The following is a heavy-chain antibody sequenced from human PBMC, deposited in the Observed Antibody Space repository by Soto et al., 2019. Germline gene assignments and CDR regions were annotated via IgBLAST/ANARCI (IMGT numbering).Heavy chain of an antibody. V-gene: IGHV3-64*01. D-gene: IGHD6-13*01. Sequence: GGSLRLSCAASGFTFSSYAMHWVRQAPGKGLEYVSAISSNGGSTYYANSVKGRFTISRDNSKNTLYLQMGSLRAEDMAVYYCARVGVAAAVTGWFDPWGQGTLVTVSS. J-gene: IGHJ5*02. CDR3: ARVGVAAAVTGWFDP. CDR1: GFTFSSYA. CDR2: ISSNGGST.